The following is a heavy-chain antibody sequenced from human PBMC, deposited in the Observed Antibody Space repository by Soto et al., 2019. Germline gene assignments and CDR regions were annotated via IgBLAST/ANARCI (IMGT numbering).Heavy chain of an antibody. CDR2: TSYDGNDK. CDR1: EFTFSSYV. CDR3: ARTFYFDRSGMDV. D-gene: IGHD3-22*01. J-gene: IGHJ6*02. Sequence: GGSLRLSCEASEFTFSSYVMHWVRQAPGKGLEWVAVTSYDGNDKYYAESVEGRFTLSRDNSKNTLYLQMNSLRAEDTAVYYCARTFYFDRSGMDVWGQGTTVTVSS. V-gene: IGHV3-30-3*01.